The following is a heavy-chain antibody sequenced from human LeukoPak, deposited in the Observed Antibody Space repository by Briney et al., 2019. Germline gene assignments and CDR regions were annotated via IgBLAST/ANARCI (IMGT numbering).Heavy chain of an antibody. CDR1: GYTFTSYG. J-gene: IGHJ4*02. V-gene: IGHV1-18*01. D-gene: IGHD5-24*01. CDR2: ISAYNGNT. CDR3: ARDAGDGYNSHPDY. Sequence: ASVKVSCKASGYTFTSYGISWVRQAPGQGLKGMGWISAYNGNTNYAQKLQGRVTMTTDTSTSTAYMELRSLRSDDTAVYYCARDAGDGYNSHPDYWGQGTLVTVSS.